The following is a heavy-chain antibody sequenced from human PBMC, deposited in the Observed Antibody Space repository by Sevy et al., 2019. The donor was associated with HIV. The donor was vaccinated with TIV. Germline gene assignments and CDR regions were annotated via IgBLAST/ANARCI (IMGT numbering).Heavy chain of an antibody. J-gene: IGHJ6*02. V-gene: IGHV4-59*01. D-gene: IGHD4-17*01. CDR2: IYYSGRT. CDR3: ARTTPYYYYGMDV. Sequence: SETLSLTCTVSDDSISGYYWSWIRQPPGKGLEWIGYIYYSGRTNYNPSLKSRATISADMSTNHFSLKLSSVTAADTDVYYCARTTPYYYYGMDVWGQGTTVTVSS. CDR1: DDSISGYY.